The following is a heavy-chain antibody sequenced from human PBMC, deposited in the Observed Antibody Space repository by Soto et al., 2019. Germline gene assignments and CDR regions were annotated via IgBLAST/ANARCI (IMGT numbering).Heavy chain of an antibody. J-gene: IGHJ1*01. CDR2: LNHSGST. Sequence: QVQLQQWGAGLLKPSETLSLTCAVYGGSFSGYYWSWIRQPPGKGLEWNGELNHSGSTNYNPSLRPPVPFSVVTPKNQAALKLSSVTAANTAAYYYARRSGTSTSRSGELGYWGQGPLVTLSS. CDR1: GGSFSGYY. D-gene: IGHD3-16*01. V-gene: IGHV4-34*01. CDR3: ARRSGTSTSRSGELGY.